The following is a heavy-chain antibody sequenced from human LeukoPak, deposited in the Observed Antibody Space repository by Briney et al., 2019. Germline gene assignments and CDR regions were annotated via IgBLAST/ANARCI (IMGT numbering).Heavy chain of an antibody. V-gene: IGHV3-48*04. D-gene: IGHD3-10*01. Sequence: PGGSLRLSCAASGFTFSSYAMSWVRQAPGKGLEWVSYISSSSSTIYYADSVKGRFTISRDNAKNSLYLQMNSLRAEDTAVYYCARDFPITGASHYYGSGSYSYYFDYWGQGTLVTVSS. CDR3: ARDFPITGASHYYGSGSYSYYFDY. CDR2: ISSSSSTI. CDR1: GFTFSSYA. J-gene: IGHJ4*02.